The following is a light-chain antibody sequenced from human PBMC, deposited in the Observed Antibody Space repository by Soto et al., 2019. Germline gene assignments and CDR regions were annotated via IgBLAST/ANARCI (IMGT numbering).Light chain of an antibody. Sequence: DIQMTQSPSSVSASVGDRVTITGRASQGISSWLAWYQQKPGQAPRILIFAASSRDTGIPARFSGSGSGTDFTLTISRLEPEDFEVYYCQQRSNWPITFGQGTRLEIK. CDR3: QQRSNWPIT. CDR2: AAS. CDR1: QGISSW. J-gene: IGKJ5*01. V-gene: IGKV1-12*01.